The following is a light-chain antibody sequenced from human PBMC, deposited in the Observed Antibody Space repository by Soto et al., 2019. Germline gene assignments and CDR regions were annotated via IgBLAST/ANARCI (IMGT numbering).Light chain of an antibody. CDR1: SSDVGNYNL. V-gene: IGLV2-14*02. J-gene: IGLJ2*01. Sequence: QSALTQPASVSGSPGQSITISCTGTSSDVGNYNLVSWYQQHPGKAPTLMIYDVTHRPSGISYRFSGSKSGNTASLTISGLQAEDEADYYCSSYSSSGTHVIFGGGTKLTVL. CDR3: SSYSSSGTHVI. CDR2: DVT.